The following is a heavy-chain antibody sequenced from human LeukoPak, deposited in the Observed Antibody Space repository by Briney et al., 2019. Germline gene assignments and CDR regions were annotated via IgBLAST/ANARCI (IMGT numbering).Heavy chain of an antibody. D-gene: IGHD3-22*01. Sequence: GGSLRLSCVASGFSFSSDGMSWVRQAPGRGLEWVSGILGGAGSTYYADSVKGRFTISRDNAKNSLYLQMNSLRAEDTAVYYCARGIYYDSSGYNAWGQGTLVTVSS. J-gene: IGHJ5*02. CDR1: GFSFSSDG. V-gene: IGHV3-23*01. CDR3: ARGIYYDSSGYNA. CDR2: ILGGAGST.